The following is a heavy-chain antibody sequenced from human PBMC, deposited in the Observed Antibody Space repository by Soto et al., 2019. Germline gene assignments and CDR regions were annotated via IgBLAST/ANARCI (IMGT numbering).Heavy chain of an antibody. CDR1: GGSFSGYY. V-gene: IGHV4-34*01. J-gene: IGHJ3*02. CDR2: INHSGST. Sequence: QVQLQQWGAGLLKPSETLSLTCAVYGGSFSGYYWSWIRQPPGKGLEWIGEINHSGSTNYNPSLKSRVTISVDTTKNQLSLKLSSVTAADTAVYYCARPRTFGYNWKRLGAFDIWGQGTMVTVSS. D-gene: IGHD1-1*01. CDR3: ARPRTFGYNWKRLGAFDI.